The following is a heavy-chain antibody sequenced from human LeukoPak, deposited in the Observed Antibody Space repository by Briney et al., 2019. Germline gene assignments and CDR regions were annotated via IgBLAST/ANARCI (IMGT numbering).Heavy chain of an antibody. CDR2: IWYDGSNK. Sequence: GGSLRLSCAASGFTFSSYGMHWVRQAPGKGLEWVAVIWYDGSNKYYADSVKGRFTISRDNSKNTLYLQMNSLRAEDTAVYYCARVGLNHYGDSQILAFDIWGQGTMVTVSS. CDR3: ARVGLNHYGDSQILAFDI. J-gene: IGHJ3*02. V-gene: IGHV3-33*01. D-gene: IGHD4-17*01. CDR1: GFTFSSYG.